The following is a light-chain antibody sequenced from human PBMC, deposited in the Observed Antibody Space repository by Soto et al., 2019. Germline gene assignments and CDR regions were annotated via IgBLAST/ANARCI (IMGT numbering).Light chain of an antibody. J-gene: IGKJ4*01. CDR3: QQRSDWPST. V-gene: IGKV3-11*01. Sequence: EIVLTQSPATLSLSPGERATLSCRASQSVRSYLAWYQQKPGQAPRLLIYDASNRAPGSPARFSGSGSGTDFTLTISSLEPEDFAGYYCQQRSDWPSTFGGGTKVQIK. CDR1: QSVRSY. CDR2: DAS.